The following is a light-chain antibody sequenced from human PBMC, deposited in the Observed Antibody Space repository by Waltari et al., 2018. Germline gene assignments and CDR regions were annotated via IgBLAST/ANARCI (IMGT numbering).Light chain of an antibody. CDR2: YSS. CDR3: QKGNKHPLT. Sequence: DIVLTQSPAFVSVTPGEKVTITCHASEDIKNYLHWYQQKPDQAPKLFIQYSSQSMSGVPSRFTGSGSGTDFIFTRSSLEVEDAATYDWQKGNKHPLTFGGGTRVEIK. CDR1: EDIKNY. V-gene: IGKV6-21*02. J-gene: IGKJ4*01.